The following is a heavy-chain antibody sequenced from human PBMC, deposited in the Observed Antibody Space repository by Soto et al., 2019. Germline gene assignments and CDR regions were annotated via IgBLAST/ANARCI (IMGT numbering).Heavy chain of an antibody. CDR3: ARSSGYSSGWYVFDY. D-gene: IGHD6-19*01. J-gene: IGHJ4*02. V-gene: IGHV1-69*02. CDR1: GGTFSSYT. Sequence: QVQLVQSGAEVKKPGSSVKVSCKASGGTFSSYTISWVRQAPGQGLEWMGRIIPILGIANYAQKFQGRVTITADNSTSTAYMELSSLRSEDTAVYYCARSSGYSSGWYVFDYWGQGTLVTVSS. CDR2: IIPILGIA.